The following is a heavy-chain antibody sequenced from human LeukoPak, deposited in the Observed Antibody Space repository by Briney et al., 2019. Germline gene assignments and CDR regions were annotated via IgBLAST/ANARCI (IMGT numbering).Heavy chain of an antibody. V-gene: IGHV3-7*01. J-gene: IGHJ4*02. CDR2: IKQDGSEK. CDR3: ARWSRDYYDSSGYYSDY. D-gene: IGHD3-22*01. Sequence: PGGSLRLSCAASGFTFSSYWMSWVRQAPGKGLEWVANIKQDGSEKYYVDSVKGRFTISRDNAKNSLYLRMNSLRAEDTAVYYCARWSRDYYDSSGYYSDYWGQGTLVTVSS. CDR1: GFTFSSYW.